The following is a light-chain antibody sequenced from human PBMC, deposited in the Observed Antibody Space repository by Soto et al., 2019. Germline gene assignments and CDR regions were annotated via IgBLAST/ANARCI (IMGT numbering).Light chain of an antibody. Sequence: QSALTQPASVSGSPGQSITISCTGTSSDVGGYNYVSWYQQHPGKVPKLMIYDVSNRPSGVSDRFSGSKSANTAYLTISGLQAEDEADYYCSSYTSSSTIVFGTGTTLTVL. V-gene: IGLV2-14*03. CDR2: DVS. J-gene: IGLJ1*01. CDR3: SSYTSSSTIV. CDR1: SSDVGGYNY.